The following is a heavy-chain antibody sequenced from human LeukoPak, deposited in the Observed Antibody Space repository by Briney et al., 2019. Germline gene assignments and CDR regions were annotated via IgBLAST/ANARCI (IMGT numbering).Heavy chain of an antibody. D-gene: IGHD2-15*01. V-gene: IGHV1-18*01. J-gene: IGHJ5*02. CDR1: GYTFTSYG. CDR3: ARGRGRDCSGGSCYSVNNWFDP. CDR2: ISAYNGNT. Sequence: GASVKVSCKASGYTFTSYGISWVRQAPGQGLEWMGWISAYNGNTNYAQKLQGRVTMTRDTSTSTVYMELSSLRSEDTAVYYCARGRGRDCSGGSCYSVNNWFDPWGQGTLVTVSS.